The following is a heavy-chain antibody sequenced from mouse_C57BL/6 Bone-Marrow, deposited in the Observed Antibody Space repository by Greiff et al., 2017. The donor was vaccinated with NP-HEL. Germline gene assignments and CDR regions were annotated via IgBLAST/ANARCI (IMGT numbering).Heavy chain of an antibody. Sequence: QVQLQQSGPGLVQPSQSLSITCTVSGFSLTSYGVHWVRQSPGKGLEWLGVIWSGGSTDYNAAFISRLSISKDNSKSQVFFKMNSLQADDTAIYYCARPYYYGSSYRHWYFDVWGTGTTVTVSS. J-gene: IGHJ1*03. V-gene: IGHV2-2*01. CDR2: IWSGGST. D-gene: IGHD1-1*01. CDR3: ARPYYYGSSYRHWYFDV. CDR1: GFSLTSYG.